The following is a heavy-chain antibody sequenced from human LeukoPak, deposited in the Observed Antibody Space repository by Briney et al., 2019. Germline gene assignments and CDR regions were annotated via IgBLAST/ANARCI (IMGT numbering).Heavy chain of an antibody. V-gene: IGHV3-74*01. D-gene: IGHD3-22*01. J-gene: IGHJ1*01. Sequence: HPGGSLRLSCAASGFTFSTYWMHWVRQAPGKGLVWVSRIKSDGGTNYADSVKGRFTISRDNAKKTVPLQMNSLRPEDTGVYYCARAPSEIGGYYPEYFRHWGQGTLVTVSS. CDR3: ARAPSEIGGYYPEYFRH. CDR2: IKSDGGT. CDR1: GFTFSTYW.